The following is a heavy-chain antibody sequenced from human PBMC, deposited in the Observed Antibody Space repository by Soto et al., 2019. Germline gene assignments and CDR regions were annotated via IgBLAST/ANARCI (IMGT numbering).Heavy chain of an antibody. CDR2: IVVGSGNT. D-gene: IGHD4-17*01. V-gene: IGHV1-58*01. Sequence: SVKVSCKASGFTFTISAVQWVRQARGQRLEWIGWIVVGSGNTNYAQKFQERVTITRDMSTSTAYMELSSLRSEDTAVYYCAAGRLRDYWGQGTLVTVSS. J-gene: IGHJ4*02. CDR3: AAGRLRDY. CDR1: GFTFTISA.